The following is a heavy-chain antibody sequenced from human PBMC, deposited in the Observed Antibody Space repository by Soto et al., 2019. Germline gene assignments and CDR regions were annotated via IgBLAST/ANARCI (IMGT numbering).Heavy chain of an antibody. J-gene: IGHJ4*02. Sequence: QPGGSLRLSCAASGFTFSSYAMSWVRQAPGKGLEWVSAISGSGGSTYYAGSVKGRFTISRDNSKNTLYLQMNSLRAEDTAVYYCAKQKYYYDSSGYLYYFDYWGQGTLVTVSS. CDR3: AKQKYYYDSSGYLYYFDY. CDR1: GFTFSSYA. CDR2: ISGSGGST. V-gene: IGHV3-23*01. D-gene: IGHD3-22*01.